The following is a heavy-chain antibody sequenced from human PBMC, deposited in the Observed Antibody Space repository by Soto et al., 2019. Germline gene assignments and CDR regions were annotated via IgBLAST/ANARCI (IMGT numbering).Heavy chain of an antibody. J-gene: IGHJ6*02. D-gene: IGHD3-22*01. V-gene: IGHV5-10-1*01. CDR1: GYSFTNYW. CDR2: IDPSDSYT. Sequence: GESLKISCKGSGYSFTNYWISWVRQMPGKGLEWMGRIDPSDSYTNYSPSFQGHVTISADKSISTAYLQWSSLKASDTAMYYCARSSYDSSGYYGTYYYGMDVWGQGTTVTVSS. CDR3: ARSSYDSSGYYGTYYYGMDV.